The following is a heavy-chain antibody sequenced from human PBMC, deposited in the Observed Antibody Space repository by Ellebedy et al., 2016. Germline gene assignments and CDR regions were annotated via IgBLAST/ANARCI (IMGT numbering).Heavy chain of an antibody. Sequence: SETLSLTCAVYGGSFSGYYWSWIRQPPGKGLEWIGEINHSGSTNYNPSLKSRVTISVDTSKNQFSLKLSSVTAADTAVYYCARAALLVVAATLDAFDIWGQGTMVTVSS. D-gene: IGHD2-15*01. V-gene: IGHV4-34*01. J-gene: IGHJ3*02. CDR3: ARAALLVVAATLDAFDI. CDR1: GGSFSGYY. CDR2: INHSGST.